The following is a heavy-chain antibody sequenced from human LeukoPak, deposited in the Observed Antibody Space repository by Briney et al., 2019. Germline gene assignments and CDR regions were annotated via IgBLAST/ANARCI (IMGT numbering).Heavy chain of an antibody. Sequence: GGSLRLSCTASGFTFGDYAMSWVRQAPGKGLEWVSSISSSSSYIYYADSVKGRFTISRDNAKNSLYLQMNSLRAEDTAVYYCARPCRDGYNCFDYWGQGTLVTVSS. CDR1: GFTFGDYA. V-gene: IGHV3-21*01. J-gene: IGHJ4*02. CDR2: ISSSSSYI. D-gene: IGHD5-24*01. CDR3: ARPCRDGYNCFDY.